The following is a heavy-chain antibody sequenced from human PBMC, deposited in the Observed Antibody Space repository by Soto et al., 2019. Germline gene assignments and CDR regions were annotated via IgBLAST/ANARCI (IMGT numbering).Heavy chain of an antibody. D-gene: IGHD6-19*01. J-gene: IGHJ6*02. CDR2: NIPIFGKA. CDR3: ARGAAVAGTLFTLGMDV. CDR1: GGTFSSYA. Sequence: QVQLVQSGAEVKKPGSSVKVSCKASGGTFSSYAISWVRQAPGQGLEWMGGNIPIFGKANYAQKFQGRVTITADETTTTAYMELSSLRSEDTAVYYCARGAAVAGTLFTLGMDVWGQGTTVTVSS. V-gene: IGHV1-69*01.